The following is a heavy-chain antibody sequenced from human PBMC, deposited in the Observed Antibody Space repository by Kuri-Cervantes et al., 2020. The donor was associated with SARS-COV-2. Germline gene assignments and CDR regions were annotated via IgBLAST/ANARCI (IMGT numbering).Heavy chain of an antibody. CDR1: GFTFDDYA. V-gene: IGHV3-7*01. J-gene: IGHJ4*02. CDR2: IKQDGSEK. CDR3: ARDQAGTIDY. D-gene: IGHD1-1*01. Sequence: GESLKISCAASGFTFDDYAMHWVRQAPGKGLEWVANIKQDGSEKYYVDSVKGRFTISRDNAKNSLYLQMNSLRAEDTAVYYCARDQAGTIDYWGQGTLVTVSS.